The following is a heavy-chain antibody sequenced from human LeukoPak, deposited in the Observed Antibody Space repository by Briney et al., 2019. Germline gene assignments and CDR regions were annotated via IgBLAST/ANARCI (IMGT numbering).Heavy chain of an antibody. V-gene: IGHV3-23*01. CDR1: GFTVSSNY. Sequence: GGSLRLSCAASGFTVSSNYMSWVRQAPGKGLEWVSAISGSGGSTYYADSVKGRFTISRDNSKNTLYLQMNSLRAEDTAVYYRAKVLRDSNDAFDIWGQGTMVTVSS. J-gene: IGHJ3*02. CDR2: ISGSGGST. CDR3: AKVLRDSNDAFDI. D-gene: IGHD3-22*01.